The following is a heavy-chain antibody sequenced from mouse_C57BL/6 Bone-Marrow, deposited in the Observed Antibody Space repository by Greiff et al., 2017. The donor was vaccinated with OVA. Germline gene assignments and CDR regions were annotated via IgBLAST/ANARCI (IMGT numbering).Heavy chain of an antibody. J-gene: IGHJ3*01. CDR2: IWSGGST. V-gene: IGHV2-2*01. Sequence: VQLVESGPGLVQPSQSLSITCTVSGFSLTSYGVHWVRQSPGKGLEWLGVIWSGGSTDYNAAFISRLSISKDNSKSQVFFKMNSLQADDTAIYYCASHYYGSSCEYAYWGQGTLVTVSA. D-gene: IGHD1-1*01. CDR3: ASHYYGSSCEYAY. CDR1: GFSLTSYG.